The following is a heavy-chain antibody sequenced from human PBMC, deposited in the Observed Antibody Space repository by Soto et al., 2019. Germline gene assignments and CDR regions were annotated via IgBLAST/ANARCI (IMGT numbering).Heavy chain of an antibody. CDR1: GGSISSYY. J-gene: IGHJ6*02. Sequence: PSETLSLTCTVSGGSISSYYWSWIRQPAGKGLEWIGRIYTSGSTNYNPSLKSRVTMSVDTSKNQFSLKLSSVTAADTAVYYCAREDIVVVPAAPYYCYGMDVWGQGTTVTVSS. CDR2: IYTSGST. V-gene: IGHV4-4*07. D-gene: IGHD2-2*01. CDR3: AREDIVVVPAAPYYCYGMDV.